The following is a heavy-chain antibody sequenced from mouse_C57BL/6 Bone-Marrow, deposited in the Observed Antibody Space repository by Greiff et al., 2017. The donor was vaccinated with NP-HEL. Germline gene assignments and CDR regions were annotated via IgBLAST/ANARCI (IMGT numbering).Heavy chain of an antibody. CDR3: AKDAWFAY. Sequence: QVQLQQSGPGLVQPSQSLSITCTVSGFSLTSYGVHWVRQSPGKGLEWLGVIWRGGSTDYNAAFMSRLGITKDNSKSQVFFKMNSLQADDAAIYYCAKDAWFAYWGQGTLVTVSA. CDR2: IWRGGST. J-gene: IGHJ3*01. CDR1: GFSLTSYG. V-gene: IGHV2-5*01.